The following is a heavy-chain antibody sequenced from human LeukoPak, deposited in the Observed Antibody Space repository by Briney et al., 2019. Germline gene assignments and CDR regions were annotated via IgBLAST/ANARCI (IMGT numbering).Heavy chain of an antibody. V-gene: IGHV3-7*01. D-gene: IGHD6-13*01. CDR3: AKDLYEQQLVLPNFDY. CDR1: GSTFSNYW. J-gene: IGHJ4*02. Sequence: GGSLRLSCAASGSTFSNYWMNWVRQAPGKGLEWVANIKEDGSEKYYVDSVKGRFTISRDNAKNSLYLQMNSLRAEDTAVYYCAKDLYEQQLVLPNFDYWGQGTLVTVSS. CDR2: IKEDGSEK.